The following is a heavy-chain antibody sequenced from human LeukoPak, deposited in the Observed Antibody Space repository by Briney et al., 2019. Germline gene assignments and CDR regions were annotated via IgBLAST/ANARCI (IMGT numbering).Heavy chain of an antibody. CDR1: GYTFTSCD. D-gene: IGHD3-22*01. V-gene: IGHV1-8*03. Sequence: ASVKVSCKASGYTFTSCDINWVRQATGQGLEWMGWMNPNSGNTGYAQKFQGRVTITRNTSISTAYMELSSLRSEDTAVYYCARGGRGYYYDSSGYPRPRGTIDYWGQGTLVTVSS. CDR3: ARGGRGYYYDSSGYPRPRGTIDY. CDR2: MNPNSGNT. J-gene: IGHJ4*02.